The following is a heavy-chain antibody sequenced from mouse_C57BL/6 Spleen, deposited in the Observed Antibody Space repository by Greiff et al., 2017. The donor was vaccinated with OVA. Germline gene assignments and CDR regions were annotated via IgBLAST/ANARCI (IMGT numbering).Heavy chain of an antibody. D-gene: IGHD2-10*02. CDR1: GYTFTSYW. V-gene: IGHV1-53*01. J-gene: IGHJ2*01. Sequence: QVQLQQPGTELVKPGASVKLSCKASGYTFTSYWMHWVKQRPGQGLEWIGNINPSNGGTNYNEKFKSKATLTVDKSSRTAYMQLSSLTSEDSAVYYCAREGYGNYGEGFGDYWGQGTTLTVSS. CDR3: AREGYGNYGEGFGDY. CDR2: INPSNGGT.